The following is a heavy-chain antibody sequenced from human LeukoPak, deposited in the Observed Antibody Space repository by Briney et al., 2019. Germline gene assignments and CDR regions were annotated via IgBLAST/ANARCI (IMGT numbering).Heavy chain of an antibody. D-gene: IGHD6-19*01. CDR3: ATGSQYSSGWDPGHYYGMDV. V-gene: IGHV1-69*06. Sequence: SVKVSRKASGGTFSSYAISWVRQAPGQGLEWMGGIIPIFGTANYAQKFQGRVTITADKSTSTAYMELSSLRSEDTAVYYCATGSQYSSGWDPGHYYGMDVWGKGTTVTVSS. J-gene: IGHJ6*04. CDR2: IIPIFGTA. CDR1: GGTFSSYA.